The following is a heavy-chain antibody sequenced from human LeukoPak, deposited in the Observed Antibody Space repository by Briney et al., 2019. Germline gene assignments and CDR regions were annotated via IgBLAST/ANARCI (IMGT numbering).Heavy chain of an antibody. CDR1: GFTFSTFA. D-gene: IGHD5-24*01. CDR3: AKDDRWLQYND. Sequence: SGGSLRLSCAASGFTFSTFAMIWVRQPPGKGLEWVSGISPSGDTTYYADSVKGRFTVSRDNSKNTLYLQINSLRAEDTAVYYCAKDDRWLQYNDWGQGTLVTVSS. J-gene: IGHJ4*02. CDR2: ISPSGDTT. V-gene: IGHV3-23*01.